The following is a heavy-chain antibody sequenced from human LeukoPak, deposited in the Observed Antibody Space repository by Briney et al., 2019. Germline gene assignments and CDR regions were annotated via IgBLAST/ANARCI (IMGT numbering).Heavy chain of an antibody. CDR2: ISGSGGST. J-gene: IGHJ6*02. D-gene: IGHD2-15*01. Sequence: PGGSLRLSCAASGFTFSNYAMSWVRQAPGKGLEWVSAISGSGGSTYYADSVKGRFTISRDNSKNTLYLQMNSLRAEDTAVYYCAKEIAVDCGGSCYSNPYYYYYGMDVWGQGTTVTVSS. CDR3: AKEIAVDCGGSCYSNPYYYYYGMDV. CDR1: GFTFSNYA. V-gene: IGHV3-23*01.